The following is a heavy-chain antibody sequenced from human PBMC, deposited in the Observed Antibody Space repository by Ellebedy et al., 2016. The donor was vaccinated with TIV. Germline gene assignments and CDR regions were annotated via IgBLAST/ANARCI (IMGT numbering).Heavy chain of an antibody. V-gene: IGHV3-74*01. CDR2: INIDGSIT. CDR1: GSPFKNHA. D-gene: IGHD6-6*01. Sequence: PGGSLRLSCAASGSPFKNHAVSWVRQAPGKGLVWVSRINIDGSITTYADSMKGRFTISRDNAKNTLYLQMDSLRAEDTAVYYCAILDWRIYSDSSPARGYWGQGTLVTVSS. J-gene: IGHJ4*02. CDR3: AILDWRIYSDSSPARGY.